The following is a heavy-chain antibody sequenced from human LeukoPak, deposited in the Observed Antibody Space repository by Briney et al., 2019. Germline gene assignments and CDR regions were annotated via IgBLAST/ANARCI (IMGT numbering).Heavy chain of an antibody. CDR2: VSANDGST. J-gene: IGHJ4*02. CDR1: GYTFTNYG. Sequence: ASVKVSCKGSGYTFTNYGFNWVRQAPGQGLEWMGRVSANDGSTKYAQKFQGRVTMTTDTFTTTAYMELRSLRYDDTAVYYCARAGPLITTAASWVFDYWGQGTLVTVSS. V-gene: IGHV1-18*01. CDR3: ARAGPLITTAASWVFDY. D-gene: IGHD2-2*01.